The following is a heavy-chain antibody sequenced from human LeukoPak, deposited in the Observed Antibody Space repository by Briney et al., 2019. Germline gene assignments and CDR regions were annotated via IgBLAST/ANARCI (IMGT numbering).Heavy chain of an antibody. J-gene: IGHJ4*02. D-gene: IGHD3-16*01. CDR2: IHDDGIVT. CDR3: ARGRGWVDD. Sequence: QPGGSLRLSCAASGFTFTAYAMSWFRQTPEKGLEWVANIHDDGIVTHYVDSVKGRFTISRDNARNSVYLQLNSLRVGDTALYYCARGRGWVDDWGQGTLGTVSS. V-gene: IGHV3-7*01. CDR1: GFTFTAYA.